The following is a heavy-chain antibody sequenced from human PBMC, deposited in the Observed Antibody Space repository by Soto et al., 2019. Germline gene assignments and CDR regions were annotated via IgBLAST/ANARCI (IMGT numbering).Heavy chain of an antibody. Sequence: SETVSLACSVSGGSVSDKTYYWSWMRQPPGKRLEWIGYVYYSGTTNYNPSLKSRVTISVDLSKNRFSLRLSSVTTADTALYYCARPTALPNTPRSRYFIDYCGQETLVTVS. D-gene: IGHD2-15*01. CDR3: ARPTALPNTPRSRYFIDY. V-gene: IGHV4-61*01. CDR2: VYYSGTT. J-gene: IGHJ4*02. CDR1: GGSVSDKTYY.